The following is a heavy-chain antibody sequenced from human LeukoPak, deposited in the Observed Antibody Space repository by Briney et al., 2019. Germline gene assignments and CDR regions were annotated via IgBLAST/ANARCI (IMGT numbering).Heavy chain of an antibody. D-gene: IGHD3-10*01. CDR1: GSTFSSYG. V-gene: IGHV3-30*18. J-gene: IGHJ5*02. CDR2: ISYDGSNK. CDR3: AKEGGRFAFGNWFDP. Sequence: GGSLRLSCAASGSTFSSYGMHWVRQAPGKGLEWVAVISYDGSNKYYADSVKGRFTISRDNSKNTLYLQMNSLRAEDTAVYYCAKEGGRFAFGNWFDPWGQGTLVTVSS.